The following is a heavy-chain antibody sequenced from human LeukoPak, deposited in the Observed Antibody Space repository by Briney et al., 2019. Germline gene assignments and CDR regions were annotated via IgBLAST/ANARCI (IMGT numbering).Heavy chain of an antibody. Sequence: GGSLRLSCAASGFTFSSYGMHWVRQAPGKGLEWVAFIRYDGSNKYYADSVKGRFTISRDNSKNTLYLQMNSLRAEDTAVYYCARGGRDYDILTGYYKTFGFDYWGQGTLVTVSS. V-gene: IGHV3-30*02. D-gene: IGHD3-9*01. J-gene: IGHJ4*02. CDR2: IRYDGSNK. CDR3: ARGGRDYDILTGYYKTFGFDY. CDR1: GFTFSSYG.